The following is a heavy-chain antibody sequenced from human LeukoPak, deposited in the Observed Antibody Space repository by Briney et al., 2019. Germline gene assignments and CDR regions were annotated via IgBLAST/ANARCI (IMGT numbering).Heavy chain of an antibody. CDR1: GFTFSTYS. J-gene: IGHJ4*01. CDR2: ISSSSSYI. CDR3: ARKWYSSTWSDSVHFDY. V-gene: IGHV3-21*01. Sequence: PGGSLRLSCAASGFTFSTYSMNWVRQAPGKGLEWVPSISSSSSYIYYVDSVKGRFTISRDNAKNSLYLQMNSLRAEDTAVYYCARKWYSSTWSDSVHFDYWGHGTLVTVSS. D-gene: IGHD6-13*01.